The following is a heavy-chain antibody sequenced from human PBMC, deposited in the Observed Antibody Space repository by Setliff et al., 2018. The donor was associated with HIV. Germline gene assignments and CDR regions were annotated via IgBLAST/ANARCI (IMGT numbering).Heavy chain of an antibody. J-gene: IGHJ4*02. V-gene: IGHV1-69*13. D-gene: IGHD3-3*01. CDR2: IVPILNTG. CDR1: GGTFRSHE. Sequence: GASVKVSCKASGGTFRSHEISWVRQAPGQGLEWMGGIVPILNTGNYAPKFQGRVTITADESTSTAYMELSSLRSEDTAVYYCARAVNIRNGEFDYWGQGTLVTVSS. CDR3: ARAVNIRNGEFDY.